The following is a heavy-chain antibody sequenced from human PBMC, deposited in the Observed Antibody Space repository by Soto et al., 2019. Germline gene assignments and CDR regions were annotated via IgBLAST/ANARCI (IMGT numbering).Heavy chain of an antibody. D-gene: IGHD2-21*02. Sequence: PSETLSLTCAVSGGSVSSGSYYWSWIRQPPGKGLEWIGYIYYSGSTNYNPSLKSRVTISVDTSKNQFSLKLSSVTAADTAVYYCEREGSGGNSEGLDYWGQGTLVTVSS. V-gene: IGHV4-61*01. CDR3: EREGSGGNSEGLDY. CDR2: IYYSGST. CDR1: GGSVSSGSYY. J-gene: IGHJ4*02.